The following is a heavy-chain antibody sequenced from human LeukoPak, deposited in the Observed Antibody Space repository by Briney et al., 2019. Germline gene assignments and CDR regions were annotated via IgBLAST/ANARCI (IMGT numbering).Heavy chain of an antibody. D-gene: IGHD6-13*01. J-gene: IGHJ6*03. Sequence: ASVKVSCKASGYTFTSYYMHWVRQAPGQGLEWMGIINPSGGSTSYAQKFQGRVTMTRDMSTSTVYMELSSLRSEDTAVYYCAREYSSSWYGYYYYYMDVWGKGTTVTVSS. CDR3: AREYSSSWYGYYYYYMDV. CDR2: INPSGGST. CDR1: GYTFTSYY. V-gene: IGHV1-46*01.